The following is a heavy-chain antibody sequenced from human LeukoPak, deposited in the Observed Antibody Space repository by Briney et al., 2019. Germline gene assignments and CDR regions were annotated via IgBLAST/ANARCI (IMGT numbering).Heavy chain of an antibody. J-gene: IGHJ4*02. D-gene: IGHD4-17*01. V-gene: IGHV4-39*02. CDR3: ARYGDYIDY. Sequence: SETLSLTCTVFGGSISSSSYYWSWIRQPQGKGLEWIGSIYHSGGTYYNPSLKSRVSILVDTSKNHFSLKLISVTAADTAVYYCARYGDYIDYWGQGTLVTVSS. CDR2: IYHSGGT. CDR1: GGSISSSSYY.